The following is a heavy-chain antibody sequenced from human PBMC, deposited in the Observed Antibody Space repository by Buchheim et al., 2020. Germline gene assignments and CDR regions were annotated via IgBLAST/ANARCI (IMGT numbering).Heavy chain of an antibody. CDR3: VRRGAMVDY. Sequence: EVQLVESGGGLVQPGGSLRLSCAASGFAFSNYEMSWVRQTPGRGLEWISYIASNVNIIYYADSVKGRFTISSDNAKNSLYLQMNSLRGEDTAVYYCVRRGAMVDYWGQGTL. V-gene: IGHV3-48*03. CDR2: IASNVNII. D-gene: IGHD1-26*01. CDR1: GFAFSNYE. J-gene: IGHJ4*02.